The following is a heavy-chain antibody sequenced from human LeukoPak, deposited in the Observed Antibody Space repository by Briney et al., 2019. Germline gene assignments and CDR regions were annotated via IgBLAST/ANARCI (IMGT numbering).Heavy chain of an antibody. D-gene: IGHD6-19*01. CDR2: INPNSGGT. Sequence: GASVKVSCKASGYTFTGYYMHWVRQAPGQGLEWMGWINPNSGGTNYAQKFQGRVTMTRDTSISTAYMELSRLRSDDTAVYYCARAFPYSSGWSLSFGPWGQGTLVTVSS. CDR3: ARAFPYSSGWSLSFGP. J-gene: IGHJ5*02. CDR1: GYTFTGYY. V-gene: IGHV1-2*02.